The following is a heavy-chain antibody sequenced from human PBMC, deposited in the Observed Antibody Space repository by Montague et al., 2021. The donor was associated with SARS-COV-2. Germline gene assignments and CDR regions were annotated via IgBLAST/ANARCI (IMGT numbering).Heavy chain of an antibody. J-gene: IGHJ2*01. CDR3: VREFRTYGYGGQYWYFDL. CDR2: IYHSGST. CDR1: GGSISSSHW. V-gene: IGHV4-4*02. Sequence: SETLSLTCAVSGGSISSSHWWSWVRQPPGKGLEWIGEIYHSGSTNYNPSLKSRVTISIDKSKNQFSLKLGSVTAADTAVYYCVREFRTYGYGGQYWYFDLWGRGTLVTVSS. D-gene: IGHD3-10*01.